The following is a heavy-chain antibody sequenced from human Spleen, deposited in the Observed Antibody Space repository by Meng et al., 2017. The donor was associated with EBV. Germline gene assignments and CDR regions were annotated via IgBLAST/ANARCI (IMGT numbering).Heavy chain of an antibody. CDR3: ARVRGSSWYFFDS. Sequence: QVQVVPSCSELKTPGASWKVSCTASGYTFTSHAINWVRQAPGQGLEWMGWINTNTGNPTYARDFTGRFVFSSDTSVSTAYMEVSSLKAEDTAIYYCARVRGSSWYFFDSWGQGTLVTVSS. V-gene: IGHV7-4-1*02. D-gene: IGHD6-13*01. CDR2: INTNTGNP. CDR1: GYTFTSHA. J-gene: IGHJ4*02.